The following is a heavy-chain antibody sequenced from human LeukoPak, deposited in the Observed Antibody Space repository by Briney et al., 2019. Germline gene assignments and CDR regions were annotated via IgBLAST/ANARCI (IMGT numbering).Heavy chain of an antibody. Sequence: SETLSLTCAVYGGSFSGYYWSWIRQPPGKGLEWIGEINHSGSTNYNPSLKSRVTISVDTSKNQFSLKLSSVTAADTAVYYCARDGARYSSSSVYYYYMDVWGKGTTVTVSS. D-gene: IGHD6-6*01. CDR2: INHSGST. V-gene: IGHV4-34*01. J-gene: IGHJ6*03. CDR3: ARDGARYSSSSVYYYYMDV. CDR1: GGSFSGYY.